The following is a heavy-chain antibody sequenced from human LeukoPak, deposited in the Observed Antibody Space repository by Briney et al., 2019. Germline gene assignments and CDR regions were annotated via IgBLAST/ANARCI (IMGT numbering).Heavy chain of an antibody. Sequence: GGSLRLSCAASGFTFSSFGMHWVRQAPGKGLEWVAVIWYDASDRYYADSVKGRFTISRDNSKNTLFLQMNSLRDDDTAVYYCVRGVGVSRFNYFDPWGQGTLDVVSS. CDR3: VRGVGVSRFNYFDP. V-gene: IGHV3-33*01. D-gene: IGHD5-24*01. CDR1: GFTFSSFG. J-gene: IGHJ5*02. CDR2: IWYDASDR.